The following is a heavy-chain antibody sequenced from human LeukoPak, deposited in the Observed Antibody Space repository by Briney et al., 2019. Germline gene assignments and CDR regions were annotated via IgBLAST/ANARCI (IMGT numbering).Heavy chain of an antibody. CDR1: GGTFSSYA. V-gene: IGHV1-69*05. CDR2: IIPIFGTA. J-gene: IGHJ3*02. D-gene: IGHD3-22*01. CDR3: ARDSDYYDSSVGYAFDI. Sequence: ASVKVSCKASGGTFSSYAISWVRRAPGQGHEWMGRIIPIFGTANYAQKFQGRVTITTDESTSTAYMELSSLRSEDTAVYYCARDSDYYDSSVGYAFDIWGQGTMVTVSS.